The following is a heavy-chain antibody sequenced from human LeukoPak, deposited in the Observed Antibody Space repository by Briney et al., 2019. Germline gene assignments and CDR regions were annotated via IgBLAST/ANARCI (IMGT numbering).Heavy chain of an antibody. CDR1: GGTISSYA. V-gene: IGHV1-69*13. D-gene: IGHD2-2*01. CDR2: IIPFFGTA. CDR3: ARDGCSSTSCYPPYYFDY. J-gene: IGHJ4*02. Sequence: SVKVSCKASGGTISSYAISWVRQAPGQGLEWMGGIIPFFGTANYAQKFQGRVTITADESTSTAYMELSSLRSEDTAVYYCARDGCSSTSCYPPYYFDYWGQGTLVTVSS.